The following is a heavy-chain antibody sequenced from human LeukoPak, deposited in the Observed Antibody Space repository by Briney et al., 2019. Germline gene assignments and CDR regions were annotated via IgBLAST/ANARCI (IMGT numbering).Heavy chain of an antibody. CDR2: IYPGDSDT. D-gene: IGHD6-13*01. J-gene: IGHJ4*02. CDR3: ARVRGAAAGTLDY. CDR1: GYSFTSYW. Sequence: GESLKISCKVSGYSFTSYWIGWVRQMPGKGLEWMGIIYPGDSDTRYSPSFQGQGTISADKSISTAYLQWSSLKASDTAIYYCARVRGAAAGTLDYWGQGTLVTVSS. V-gene: IGHV5-51*01.